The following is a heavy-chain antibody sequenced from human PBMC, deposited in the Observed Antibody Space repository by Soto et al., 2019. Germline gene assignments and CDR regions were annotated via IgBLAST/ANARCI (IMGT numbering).Heavy chain of an antibody. J-gene: IGHJ6*02. CDR1: FTSFD. D-gene: IGHD3-9*01. V-gene: IGHV1-8*01. CDR3: ARCRGSIDWQFSYYHMDV. Sequence: QVQLVQSGAEVKKPGASVKVSCAFTSFDINCVRQAAGQGLEWMAWMNPNSGDTRYAQKLQGRVTMTRATSKFTAYMELNDLRSEDTAVYYGARCRGSIDWQFSYYHMDVWDQGTTVTVSS. CDR2: MNPNSGDT.